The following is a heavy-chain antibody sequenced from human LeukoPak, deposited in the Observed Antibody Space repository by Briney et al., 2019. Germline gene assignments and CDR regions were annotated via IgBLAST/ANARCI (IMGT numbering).Heavy chain of an antibody. CDR1: GYSISSGYY. V-gene: IGHV4-38-2*02. CDR3: AKDWGDPPTPPPILLYFDP. Sequence: SETLSLTCTVSGYSISSGYYWGWIRQPPGKGLEWIGSIYHSGSTYYNPSLKSRVTISVDTSKNQFSLKLSSVTAADTAVYYWAKDWGDPPTPPPILLYFDPWGQGTLVTVSS. CDR2: IYHSGST. D-gene: IGHD3-16*01. J-gene: IGHJ5*02.